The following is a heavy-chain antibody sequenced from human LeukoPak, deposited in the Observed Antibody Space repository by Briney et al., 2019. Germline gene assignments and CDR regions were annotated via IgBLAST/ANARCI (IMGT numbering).Heavy chain of an antibody. CDR3: ARGDSAAAGPADAFDI. CDR2: IYPGDSDT. CDR1: GYSFTSYW. Sequence: PGESLKISCKGSGYSFTSYWIGWVREMPGKGLEWMGIIYPGDSDTRYSPSFQGQVTISADKSISTAYLQWSSLKASDTAMYYCARGDSAAAGPADAFDIWGQGTMVTVSS. J-gene: IGHJ3*02. V-gene: IGHV5-51*01. D-gene: IGHD6-13*01.